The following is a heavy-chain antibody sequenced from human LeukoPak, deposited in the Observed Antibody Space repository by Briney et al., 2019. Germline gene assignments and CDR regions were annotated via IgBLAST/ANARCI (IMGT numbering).Heavy chain of an antibody. V-gene: IGHV1-2*02. CDR2: INPNSGGA. CDR1: GYTFTGYY. D-gene: IGHD4-17*01. J-gene: IGHJ4*02. CDR3: ARVSATVPTH. Sequence: ASVKVSCKASGYTFTGYYMHWVRQALGQGLEWMGWINPNSGGAKYAQKFQGRVTMTRDTSINTAYMELSRLKSDDTAIYYCARVSATVPTHWGQGTLLTVSS.